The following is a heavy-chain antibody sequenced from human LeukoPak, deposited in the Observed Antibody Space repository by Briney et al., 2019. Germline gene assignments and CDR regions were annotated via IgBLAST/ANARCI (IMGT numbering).Heavy chain of an antibody. CDR2: IIPIFGTA. J-gene: IGHJ6*03. D-gene: IGHD4-11*01. V-gene: IGHV1-69*06. CDR3: ARDGGLQGPHYYYYYMDV. CDR1: GGTFSSYA. Sequence: GASVKVSCKASGGTFSSYAISWVRQAPGQGLEWMGGIIPIFGTANYAQKFQGRVTITADKSTSTAYMELSSLRSEDTAVYYCARDGGLQGPHYYYYYMDVWGKGTTVTVSS.